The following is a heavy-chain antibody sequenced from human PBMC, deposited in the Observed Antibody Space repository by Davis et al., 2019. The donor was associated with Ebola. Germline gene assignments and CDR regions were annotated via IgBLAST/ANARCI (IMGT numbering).Heavy chain of an antibody. J-gene: IGHJ1*01. CDR2: INHSGST. D-gene: IGHD4-17*01. CDR1: GGSFRGYY. CDR3: ASPGDFVRYFRH. Sequence: SETLSLTCAVYGGSFRGYYWSWIRQPPGKGLEWIGEINHSGSTNYNPSLESRITISVDTSKRQFSLKLSSVTAADTAVYYCASPGDFVRYFRHWGQGTLVTVSS. V-gene: IGHV4-34*01.